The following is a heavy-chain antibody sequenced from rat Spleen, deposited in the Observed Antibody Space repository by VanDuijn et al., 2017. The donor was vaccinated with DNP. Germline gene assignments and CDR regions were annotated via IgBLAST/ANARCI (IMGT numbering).Heavy chain of an antibody. CDR1: GYTFTSYY. D-gene: IGHD4-3*01. CDR2: INKGRGGT. CDR3: VRGDAIIGGTRGYYFDH. V-gene: IGHV1-43*01. Sequence: QVQLQQSGAELAKPGSSVKISCKASGYTFTSYYISWIKKTTGQGLEYIGYINKGRGGTNYNEKFKGKATLTVDKSSSTAFMQLSSLTPDDSAVYYCVRGDAIIGGTRGYYFDHWGQGVMVTVSS. J-gene: IGHJ2*01.